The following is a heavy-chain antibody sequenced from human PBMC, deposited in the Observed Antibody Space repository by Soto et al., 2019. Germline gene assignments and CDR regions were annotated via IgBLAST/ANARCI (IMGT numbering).Heavy chain of an antibody. D-gene: IGHD3-10*01. Sequence: ASGKVCCKASGYTFTSYGISWVRQAPGQGLEWMGWISAYNGNTNYAQKLQGRVTMTTDTSTSTAYMELRSLRSDDTAVYYCARRHYYGSGSSYFDYWGQGTLVTVSS. CDR2: ISAYNGNT. V-gene: IGHV1-18*04. CDR3: ARRHYYGSGSSYFDY. J-gene: IGHJ4*02. CDR1: GYTFTSYG.